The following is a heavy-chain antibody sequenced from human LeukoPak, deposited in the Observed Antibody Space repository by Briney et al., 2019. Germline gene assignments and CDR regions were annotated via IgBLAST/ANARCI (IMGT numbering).Heavy chain of an antibody. D-gene: IGHD3-22*01. CDR1: GFTLSSYA. J-gene: IGHJ4*02. CDR3: AKDPPYYYDSSGYSDFDY. CDR2: ISGSGGST. Sequence: GGSLRLSCAASGFTLSSYAMSWVRQAPGKGLEWVSAISGSGGSTYYADSVKGRFTISRDNSKNTLHLQMNSLRAEDTAVYYCAKDPPYYYDSSGYSDFDYWGQGTLVTVSS. V-gene: IGHV3-23*01.